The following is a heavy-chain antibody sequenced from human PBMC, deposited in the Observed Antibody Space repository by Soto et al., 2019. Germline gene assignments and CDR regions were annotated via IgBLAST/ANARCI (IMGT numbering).Heavy chain of an antibody. Sequence: LVKFSCNASGGTFSSYAISWVRQAPGQGLEWMGGIIPIFGTANYAQKFQGRVTITADESTSTAYMELSSLRSEDTAVYYCARARSSGWYVYWGQGTLVPVSS. D-gene: IGHD6-19*01. CDR2: IIPIFGTA. V-gene: IGHV1-69*01. J-gene: IGHJ4*02. CDR1: GGTFSSYA. CDR3: ARARSSGWYVY.